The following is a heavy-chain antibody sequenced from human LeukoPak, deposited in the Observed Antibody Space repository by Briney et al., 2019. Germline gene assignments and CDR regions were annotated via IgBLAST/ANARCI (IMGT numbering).Heavy chain of an antibody. V-gene: IGHV1-69*05. J-gene: IGHJ3*02. CDR1: GGTFRSYA. CDR3: AREFPSAADAFDI. D-gene: IGHD2-15*01. CDR2: IIPIFGTA. Sequence: SVKVSCKACGGTFRSYAIIWVGPPPGQGLEWMGGIIPIFGTANYAQKFQGRVTMTTDTSTSTAYIEVSSLRSEDTAVYYCAREFPSAADAFDIWGQGTMVTVSS.